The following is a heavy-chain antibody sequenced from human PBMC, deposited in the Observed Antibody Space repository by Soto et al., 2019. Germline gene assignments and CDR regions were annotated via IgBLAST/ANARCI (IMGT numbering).Heavy chain of an antibody. V-gene: IGHV4-59*01. Sequence: SETQSLTCTVSGGTIRSYDWSWIRQPPGKGLEWIGYIYYSGSTNYNPSLKSRVTISVDTSKNQFSLKLSSVTAADTAVYYCARGAMVTDYYYGMDVWGQGTTVTVSS. D-gene: IGHD5-18*01. CDR2: IYYSGST. J-gene: IGHJ6*02. CDR3: ARGAMVTDYYYGMDV. CDR1: GGTIRSYD.